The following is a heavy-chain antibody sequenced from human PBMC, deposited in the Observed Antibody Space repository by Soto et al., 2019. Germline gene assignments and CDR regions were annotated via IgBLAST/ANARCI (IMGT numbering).Heavy chain of an antibody. Sequence: ASVKVSCKTSGDSFSAYYVHWVRQAPGQGLEWLGWINPNGGATKYAQKFRGRVAMTRDTSIRTAYLELTSLRSDDTAIYYCARESGGATATLDYYYFYMDVWGKGTTVTVSS. J-gene: IGHJ6*03. CDR3: ARESGGATATLDYYYFYMDV. CDR1: GDSFSAYY. D-gene: IGHD5-12*01. CDR2: INPNGGAT. V-gene: IGHV1-2*02.